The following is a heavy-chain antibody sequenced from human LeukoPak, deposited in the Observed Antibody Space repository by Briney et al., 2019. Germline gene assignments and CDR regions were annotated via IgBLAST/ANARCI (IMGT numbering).Heavy chain of an antibody. V-gene: IGHV3-7*02. CDR3: AKWMGRDS. CDR2: INQDGRKK. CDR1: AFSFRTHW. J-gene: IGHJ4*02. D-gene: IGHD6-19*01. Sequence: GGSLRLSCAASAFSFRTHWMSWVRQAPGKGLEWVANINQDGRKKFYVDSVEGRFTISRDDAKTSLFLQMNSLRVEDTAVYYCAKWMGRDSWGQGTLVTVSS.